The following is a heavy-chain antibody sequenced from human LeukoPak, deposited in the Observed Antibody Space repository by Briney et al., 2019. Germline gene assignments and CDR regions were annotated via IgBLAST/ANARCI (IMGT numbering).Heavy chain of an antibody. Sequence: ASVKLSCKASGYTFTGYGISWVRQAPGQGLEWMGWISAYNGNTNYAQKLQGRVTMTTDTSTSTAYMELRSLRSDDTAVYYCTRSDALVTHWVEYSGRRTLVTVSS. V-gene: IGHV1-18*01. CDR3: TRSDALVTHWVEY. CDR2: ISAYNGNT. D-gene: IGHD4-23*01. J-gene: IGHJ4*02. CDR1: GYTFTGYG.